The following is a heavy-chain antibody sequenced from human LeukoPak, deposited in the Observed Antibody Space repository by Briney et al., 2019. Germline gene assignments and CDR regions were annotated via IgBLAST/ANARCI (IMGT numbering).Heavy chain of an antibody. CDR1: GYTLTGYD. Sequence: ASVKASCQASGYTLTGYDMHWVRQAPGQGLEWIGWINPNTGGTNYAQKFQGMVPLTREPSISPAYMGRSRLRSDDTSFFFKQKTAYDILTGSPPLYYYYMDVWGKGTTVTVSS. CDR3: QKTAYDILTGSPPLYYYYMDV. CDR2: INPNTGGT. D-gene: IGHD3-9*01. J-gene: IGHJ6*03. V-gene: IGHV1-2*02.